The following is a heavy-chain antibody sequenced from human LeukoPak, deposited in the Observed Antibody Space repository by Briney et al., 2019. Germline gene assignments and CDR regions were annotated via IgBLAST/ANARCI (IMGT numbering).Heavy chain of an antibody. J-gene: IGHJ4*02. Sequence: SETLSLTCTVSGGSISSYYWSWIRQPPGKGLEWIGYIYTSGSTNYNPSLKSRVTMSVDTSKNQFSLKLSSVTAADTAVYYCARDRGGYYDSSGYYHNDYYFDYWGQGTLVTVSS. D-gene: IGHD3-22*01. CDR3: ARDRGGYYDSSGYYHNDYYFDY. CDR1: GGSISSYY. V-gene: IGHV4-4*08. CDR2: IYTSGST.